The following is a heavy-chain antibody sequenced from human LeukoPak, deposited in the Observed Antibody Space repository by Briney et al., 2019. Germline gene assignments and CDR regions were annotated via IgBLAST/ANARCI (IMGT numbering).Heavy chain of an antibody. D-gene: IGHD3-22*01. CDR1: GFTFDDYA. CDR2: ISWNSGSI. V-gene: IGHV3-9*01. J-gene: IGHJ4*02. Sequence: GGSLRLSCAASGFTFDDYAMHWVRQAPGKGLEWVSGISWNSGSIGYADSVKGRFTISRDNAKNSLYLQMNGLRAEDTALYYCAKTTYYYDSSGYIDYWGQGTLVTVSS. CDR3: AKTTYYYDSSGYIDY.